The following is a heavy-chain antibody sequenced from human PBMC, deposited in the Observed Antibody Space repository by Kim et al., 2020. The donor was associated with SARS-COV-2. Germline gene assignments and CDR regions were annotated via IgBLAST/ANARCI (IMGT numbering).Heavy chain of an antibody. D-gene: IGHD6-19*01. CDR3: ARQGSSSGWRYFDY. Sequence: SETLSLTCTVSGGSISSSSYYWGWIRQPPGKGLEWIGSIYYSGSTYYNPSLKSRVTISVDTSKNQFSLKLSSVTAADTAVYYCARQGSSSGWRYFDYWGQGTLVTVSS. J-gene: IGHJ4*02. CDR2: IYYSGST. V-gene: IGHV4-39*01. CDR1: GGSISSSSYY.